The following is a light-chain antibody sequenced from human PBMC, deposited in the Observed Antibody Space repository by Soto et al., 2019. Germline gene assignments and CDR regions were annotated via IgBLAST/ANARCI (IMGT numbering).Light chain of an antibody. CDR3: QQYESYPMT. V-gene: IGKV1-5*03. CDR1: QSISSW. CDR2: KAS. Sequence: DSRMTQYPSTLSASIGDRVTITCRAGQSISSWLAWYQQKPGKAPKLLISKASTLQSGVPPRFSGSGSGTEFALTISSLQPDDFATYYCQQYESYPMTFGGGTKVEIK. J-gene: IGKJ4*01.